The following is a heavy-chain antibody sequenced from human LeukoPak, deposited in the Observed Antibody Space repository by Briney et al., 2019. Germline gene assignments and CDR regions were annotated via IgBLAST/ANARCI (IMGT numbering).Heavy chain of an antibody. D-gene: IGHD6-19*01. CDR3: AKDRARYGSGWPGLDY. J-gene: IGHJ4*02. Sequence: PAGSLRLSCAASSFTFITYGMHWLRQAPGKGLEWVAFIRYDGTNKYYADSVKGRFTISRDSSKNTLYLQMNSLRAEDTAVYFCAKDRARYGSGWPGLDYWGQGTLVTVPS. V-gene: IGHV3-30*02. CDR1: SFTFITYG. CDR2: IRYDGTNK.